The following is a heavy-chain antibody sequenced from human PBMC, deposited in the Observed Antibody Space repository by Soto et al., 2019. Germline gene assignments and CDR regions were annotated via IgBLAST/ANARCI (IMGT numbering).Heavy chain of an antibody. Sequence: GGSLRLSCAASGFTFSSYGMHWVRQAPGKGLEWVSSISSSSYIYYADSVKGRFTISRDNAKNSLYLQMNSLRAEDTAVYYCATPKTHDYVWGSYRPDYGMDVWGQGTTVTVSS. CDR3: ATPKTHDYVWGSYRPDYGMDV. V-gene: IGHV3-21*01. D-gene: IGHD3-16*02. CDR2: ISSSSYI. CDR1: GFTFSSYG. J-gene: IGHJ6*02.